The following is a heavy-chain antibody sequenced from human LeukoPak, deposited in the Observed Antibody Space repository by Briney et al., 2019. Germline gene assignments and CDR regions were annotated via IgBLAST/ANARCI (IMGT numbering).Heavy chain of an antibody. CDR2: IYYSGST. CDR1: GGSISSYY. J-gene: IGHJ6*02. D-gene: IGHD2/OR15-2a*01. CDR3: ASSLSSYYGMDV. V-gene: IGHV4-59*01. Sequence: PSETLSLTCTVSGGSISSYYWSWIRQPPGKGLEWIGYIYYSGSTNYNPSLKSRVTISVDTSKNQFSLKLSSVTAAGTAVYYCASSLSSYYGMDVWGQGTTVTVSS.